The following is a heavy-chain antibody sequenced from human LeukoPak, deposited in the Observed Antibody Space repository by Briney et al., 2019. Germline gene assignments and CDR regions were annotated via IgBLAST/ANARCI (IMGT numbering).Heavy chain of an antibody. CDR3: ASRDFWSGYSYYYGMDV. CDR1: GFTFDDYA. J-gene: IGHJ6*02. D-gene: IGHD3-3*01. CDR2: ISWNSGSI. V-gene: IGHV3-9*01. Sequence: GGSLRLSCAASGFTFDDYAMHWVRQAPGKGLEWVSGISWNSGSIGYADSVKGRFTISRDNAKNSLYLQMNSLRAEDTAVYYCASRDFWSGYSYYYGMDVWGQGTTVTVSS.